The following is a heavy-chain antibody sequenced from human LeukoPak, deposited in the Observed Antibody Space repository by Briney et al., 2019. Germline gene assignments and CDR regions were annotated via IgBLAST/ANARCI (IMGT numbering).Heavy chain of an antibody. V-gene: IGHV4-61*02. J-gene: IGHJ5*02. Sequence: SSETLSLTCTVSGGSISSGSYYWSWIRQPAGKGLEWIGRIYTSGSTNYNPSLKSRVTISVDTSKNQFSLKLSSVTAADTAVYYCARSYYYDSSDYNWFDPWGQGTLVTVSS. D-gene: IGHD3-22*01. CDR3: ARSYYYDSSDYNWFDP. CDR1: GGSISSGSYY. CDR2: IYTSGST.